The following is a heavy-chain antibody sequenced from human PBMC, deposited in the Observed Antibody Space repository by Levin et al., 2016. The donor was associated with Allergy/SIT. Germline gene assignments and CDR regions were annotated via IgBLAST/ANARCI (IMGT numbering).Heavy chain of an antibody. Sequence: GGSLRLSCAASGFTFSSYAMSWVRQAPGKGLEWVSAISGSGGSTYYADSVKGRFTISRDNSKNTLYLQMSSLRAEDTAVYYCTREYWSVSWSGYYHYFDYWGQGTLVTVSS. J-gene: IGHJ4*02. D-gene: IGHD3-3*01. CDR2: ISGSGGST. CDR3: TREYWSVSWSGYYHYFDY. CDR1: GFTFSSYA. V-gene: IGHV3-23*01.